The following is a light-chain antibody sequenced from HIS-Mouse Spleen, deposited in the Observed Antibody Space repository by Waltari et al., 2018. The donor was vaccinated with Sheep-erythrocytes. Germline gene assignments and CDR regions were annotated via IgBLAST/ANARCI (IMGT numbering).Light chain of an antibody. CDR1: SRDVGGYNY. CDR3: CSYAGSSTPWV. J-gene: IGLJ3*02. V-gene: IGLV2-23*01. Sequence: QSALTQPPSASGSPGQSVTISCPGTSRDVGGYNYFSWYQQHPGKAPKLMIYEGSKRPSGVSNRFSGSKSGNTASLTISGLQAEDEADYYCCSYAGSSTPWVFGGGTKLTVL. CDR2: EGS.